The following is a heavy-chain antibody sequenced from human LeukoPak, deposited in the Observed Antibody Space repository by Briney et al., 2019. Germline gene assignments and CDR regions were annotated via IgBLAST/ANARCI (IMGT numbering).Heavy chain of an antibody. D-gene: IGHD5-18*01. CDR1: GFTFSSYW. CDR3: ARAGDSCDKVSDY. J-gene: IGHJ4*02. CDR2: IKQDGSEK. Sequence: PGGSLRLSCAASGFTFSSYWMSWVRQAPGKGLEWVANIKQDGSEKYYVDSVKGRFTISRDNAKNSLYLQMNSLRAEDTAVYYCARAGDSCDKVSDYWGQGTLVTVSS. V-gene: IGHV3-7*01.